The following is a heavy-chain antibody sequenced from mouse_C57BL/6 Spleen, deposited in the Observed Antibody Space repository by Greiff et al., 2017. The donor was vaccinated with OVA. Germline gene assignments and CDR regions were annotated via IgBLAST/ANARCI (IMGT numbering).Heavy chain of an antibody. D-gene: IGHD2-2*01. J-gene: IGHJ2*01. Sequence: EVHLVESGGGLVQPGGSMKLSCVASGFTFSNYWMNWVRQSPEKGLEWVAQIRLKSDNYATHYAESVKGRFTISRDDSKSSVYLQMNNLRAEDTGIYYCTSMVTTREGFDYWGQGTTLTVSS. CDR1: GFTFSNYW. CDR3: TSMVTTREGFDY. CDR2: IRLKSDNYAT. V-gene: IGHV6-3*01.